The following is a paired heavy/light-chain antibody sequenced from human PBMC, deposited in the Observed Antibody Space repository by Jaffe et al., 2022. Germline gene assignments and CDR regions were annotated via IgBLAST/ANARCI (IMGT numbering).Heavy chain of an antibody. D-gene: IGHD3-3*01. J-gene: IGHJ5*02. CDR2: INAGNGNT. V-gene: IGHV1-3*01. CDR3: ARDSRITIFGVVTGHNWFDP. CDR1: GYTFTSYA. Sequence: QVQLVQSGAEVKKPGASVKVSCKASGYTFTSYAMHWVRQAPGQRLEWMGWINAGNGNTKYSQKFQGRVTITRDTSASTAYMELSSLRSEDTAVYYCARDSRITIFGVVTGHNWFDPWGQGTLVTVSS.
Light chain of an antibody. CDR1: QSVSSSY. J-gene: IGKJ4*01. Sequence: EIVLTQSPGTLSLSPGERATLSCRASQSVSSSYLAWYQQKPGQAPRLLIYGASSRATGIPDRFSGSGSGTDFTLTISRLEPEDFAVYYCQQYGSSPTFGGGTKVEIK. CDR3: QQYGSSPT. V-gene: IGKV3-20*01. CDR2: GAS.